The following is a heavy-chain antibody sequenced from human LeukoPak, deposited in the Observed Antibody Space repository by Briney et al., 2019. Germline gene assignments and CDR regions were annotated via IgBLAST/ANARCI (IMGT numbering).Heavy chain of an antibody. V-gene: IGHV3-9*03. Sequence: PGRSLRLSCAASGFTFDDYAMHWVRQAPGKGLEWVSGISWNSGSIGYADSVKGRFTISRDNAKNSLYLQMNSLRAEDMALYYCAKAGLWSGFDYWGQGTLSPSPQ. CDR2: ISWNSGSI. D-gene: IGHD5-18*01. J-gene: IGHJ4*02. CDR1: GFTFDDYA. CDR3: AKAGLWSGFDY.